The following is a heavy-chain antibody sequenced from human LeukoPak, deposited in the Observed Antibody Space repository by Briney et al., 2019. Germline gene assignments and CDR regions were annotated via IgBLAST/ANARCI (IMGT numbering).Heavy chain of an antibody. CDR2: IGPTGTDR. CDR3: ATETIVRHYDY. CDR1: GFTFSSCG. J-gene: IGHJ4*02. D-gene: IGHD1-14*01. Sequence: PGGSLRLSCAASGFTFSSCGFNWVRQAPGKGLEWVSSIGPTGTDRYYADSVRGRFTISRDNAKNSMYLQMDSLRDEDTAVYYCATETIVRHYDYWGQGTLLTVSS. V-gene: IGHV3-21*01.